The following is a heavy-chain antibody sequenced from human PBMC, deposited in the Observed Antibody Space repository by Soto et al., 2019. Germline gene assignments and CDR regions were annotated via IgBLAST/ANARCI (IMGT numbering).Heavy chain of an antibody. D-gene: IGHD3-3*01. Sequence: QVQLVQSGAEVKKPGASVKVSCKASGYTFTSYGISWVRQAPGQGLEWMGWISAYNGNTNYAQKLQGRGTRTTDTPTSTAYMELRSLRSDDTAVYYCARDYHDFWRGYYNEGWGNSFDPWGQGTLVTVSS. J-gene: IGHJ5*02. V-gene: IGHV1-18*01. CDR1: GYTFTSYG. CDR2: ISAYNGNT. CDR3: ARDYHDFWRGYYNEGWGNSFDP.